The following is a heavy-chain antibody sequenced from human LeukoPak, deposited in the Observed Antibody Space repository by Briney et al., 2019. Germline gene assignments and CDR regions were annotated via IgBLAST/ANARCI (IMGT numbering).Heavy chain of an antibody. CDR1: GFTFSSYS. J-gene: IGHJ4*02. D-gene: IGHD6-19*01. V-gene: IGHV3-48*01. CDR3: ARVLYSSGWYGDHY. Sequence: GGPLRLSCAASGFTFSSYSMNWVRQAPGKGLEWVSYISSSSSTIYYADSVKGRFTISRDNAKNSLYLQMNSLRAEDTAVYYCARVLYSSGWYGDHYWGQGTLVTVSS. CDR2: ISSSSSTI.